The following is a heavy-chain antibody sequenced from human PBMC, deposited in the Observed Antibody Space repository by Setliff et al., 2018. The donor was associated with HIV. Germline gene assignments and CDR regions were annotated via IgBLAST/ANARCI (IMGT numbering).Heavy chain of an antibody. CDR3: ARDRNYYDSSVFDY. Sequence: PSETLSLTCTVSGGSITGHYWSWIRQPAGKGLEWIGRIYTSGSTNYTPSLKSRVTISVDTSKNQFSLKLSSVTAADTAVYYCARDRNYYDSSVFDYWGQGTLVTVSS. CDR2: IYTSGST. CDR1: GGSITGHY. D-gene: IGHD3-22*01. V-gene: IGHV4-4*07. J-gene: IGHJ4*02.